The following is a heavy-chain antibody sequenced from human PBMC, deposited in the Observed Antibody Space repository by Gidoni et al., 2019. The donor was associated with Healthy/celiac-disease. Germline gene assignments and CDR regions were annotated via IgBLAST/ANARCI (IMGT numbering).Heavy chain of an antibody. Sequence: QVQLVQSGAAVKKPGSSVKVSCKASGGPCSSYAISWVRQAPGQGLEWMGGIIPIFGTANYAQKFQGRVTITADESTSTAYLELSSLRSEDTAVYYCARAFPEGYEKFDYWGQGTLVTVSS. D-gene: IGHD5-12*01. V-gene: IGHV1-69*01. CDR1: GGPCSSYA. J-gene: IGHJ4*02. CDR2: IIPIFGTA. CDR3: ARAFPEGYEKFDY.